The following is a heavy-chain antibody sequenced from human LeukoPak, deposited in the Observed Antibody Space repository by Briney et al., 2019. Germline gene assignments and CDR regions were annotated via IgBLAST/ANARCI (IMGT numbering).Heavy chain of an antibody. Sequence: GGSLRLSCAASGFTFSDYEINWVRQAPGKGLEWVSCISTSGSTTYYADSVKGRFTISRDNAKNSPFLQMNTLTAEDTAVYYCARGALHVDYWGQGTPVTVSS. D-gene: IGHD4/OR15-4a*01. J-gene: IGHJ4*02. V-gene: IGHV3-48*03. CDR2: ISTSGSTT. CDR3: ARGALHVDY. CDR1: GFTFSDYE.